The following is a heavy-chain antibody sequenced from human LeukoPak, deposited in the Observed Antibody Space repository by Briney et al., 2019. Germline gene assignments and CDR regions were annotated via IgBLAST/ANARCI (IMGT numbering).Heavy chain of an antibody. CDR3: AREISSGYSRIGAFDI. CDR1: GGSFSGYY. Sequence: SETLSLTCAVYGGSFSGYYWSWIRQPAGKGLEWIGRIYTSGSTNYNPSLKSRVTMSVDTSKNQFSLKLSSVTAADTAVYYCAREISSGYSRIGAFDIWGQGTMVTVSS. J-gene: IGHJ3*02. V-gene: IGHV4-4*07. CDR2: IYTSGST. D-gene: IGHD3-22*01.